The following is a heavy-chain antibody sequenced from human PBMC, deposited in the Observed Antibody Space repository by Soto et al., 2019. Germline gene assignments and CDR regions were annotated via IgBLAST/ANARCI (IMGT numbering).Heavy chain of an antibody. Sequence: GALVKVSCKASGYTFTSYAMHWGRQAPGQRLEWMGWINAGNGNTKYSQKFQGRVAITRDTSASTVYMELSSLRSEDTAVYYCATRSSGWYFDYWGQGTLVTVSS. J-gene: IGHJ4*02. V-gene: IGHV1-3*01. CDR3: ATRSSGWYFDY. CDR2: INAGNGNT. CDR1: GYTFTSYA. D-gene: IGHD6-19*01.